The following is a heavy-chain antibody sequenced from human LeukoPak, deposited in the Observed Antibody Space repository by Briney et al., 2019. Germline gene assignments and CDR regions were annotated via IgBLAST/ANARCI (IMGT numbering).Heavy chain of an antibody. CDR2: INHSGST. CDR1: GGSFSGYY. J-gene: IGHJ6*02. Sequence: SETLSLTCAVYGGSFSGYYWSWIRQPPGKGLEWIGEINHSGSTNYNPSLKSRVTISVDTSKNQFSLKLSSVTAADTAVYYCARDNGGLPTMRTRYYYGMDVWGQGTTVTVSS. CDR3: ARDNGGLPTMRTRYYYGMDV. D-gene: IGHD3-22*01. V-gene: IGHV4-34*01.